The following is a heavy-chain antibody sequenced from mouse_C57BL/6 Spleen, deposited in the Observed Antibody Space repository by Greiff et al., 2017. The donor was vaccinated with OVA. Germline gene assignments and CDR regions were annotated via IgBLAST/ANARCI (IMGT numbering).Heavy chain of an antibody. CDR2: IDPSDSAT. CDR3: ARRVCYRKRYYFDY. D-gene: IGHD1-1*01. CDR1: GYTFTSYW. Sequence: QVQLQQPGAELVRPGSSVKLSCKASGYTFTSYWMHWVKQRPIQGLEWIGNIDPSDSATHYNQKFKDKATLTVDKSSSTAYMQLSSLTSEDSAVYYCARRVCYRKRYYFDYWGQGTPLTVSS. V-gene: IGHV1-52*01. J-gene: IGHJ2*01.